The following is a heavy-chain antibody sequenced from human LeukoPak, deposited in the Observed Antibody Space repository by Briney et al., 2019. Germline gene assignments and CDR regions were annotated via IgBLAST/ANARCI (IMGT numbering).Heavy chain of an antibody. CDR2: IIPIFGTA. CDR3: AREGSGYDSSFDY. Sequence: SVKVSCKASGGTFSSYAISWVRQAPGQGLEWMGGIIPIFGTANYAQKFQGRVTITADESTSTAYMELSSLRSEDTAAYYCAREGSGYDSSFDYWGQGTLVTVSS. J-gene: IGHJ4*02. CDR1: GGTFSSYA. V-gene: IGHV1-69*01. D-gene: IGHD5-12*01.